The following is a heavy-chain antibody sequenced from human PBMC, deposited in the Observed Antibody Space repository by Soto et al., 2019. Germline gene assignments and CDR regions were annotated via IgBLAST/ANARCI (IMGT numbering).Heavy chain of an antibody. V-gene: IGHV4-59*12. CDR1: GGSISSYY. CDR2: IYYSGST. D-gene: IGHD6-25*01. Sequence: PSETLSLTCTVSGGSISSYYWSWIRQPPGKGLEWIGYIYYSGSTNYNPSLKSRVTISVDTSKNQFSLKLSSVTAADTAVYYCAREPPSAYGMDVWGQGTTVTVSS. CDR3: AREPPSAYGMDV. J-gene: IGHJ6*02.